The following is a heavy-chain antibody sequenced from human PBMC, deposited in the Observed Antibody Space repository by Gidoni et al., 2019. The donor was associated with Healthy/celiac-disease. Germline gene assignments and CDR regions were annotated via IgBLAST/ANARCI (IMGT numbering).Heavy chain of an antibody. CDR1: GFTFSSYG. J-gene: IGHJ4*02. Sequence: QVQLVESGGGVVQPGRSLSLSCAASGFTFSSYGMHWVRQAPGKGLEWVAVIWYDGSNKYYADSVKGRFTISRDNSKNTLYLQMNSLRAEDTAVYYCARDLFGGYPPSYYFDYWGQGTLVTVSS. CDR3: ARDLFGGYPPSYYFDY. D-gene: IGHD5-12*01. V-gene: IGHV3-33*01. CDR2: IWYDGSNK.